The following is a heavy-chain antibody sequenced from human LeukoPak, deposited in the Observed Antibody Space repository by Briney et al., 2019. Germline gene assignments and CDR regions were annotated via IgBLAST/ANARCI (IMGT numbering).Heavy chain of an antibody. CDR2: VYYTGTT. Sequence: SETLSLTCTVSGGSISGYYWSWIRQPPGKGLEWIGSVYYTGTTYSYPTLKSRVTISLDKSKNQFSLRLSSVTAADTAIYYCATAEGYTRGGFDYWGQGTLVTVSS. CDR3: ATAEGYTRGGFDY. V-gene: IGHV4-59*12. D-gene: IGHD5-24*01. J-gene: IGHJ4*02. CDR1: GGSISGYY.